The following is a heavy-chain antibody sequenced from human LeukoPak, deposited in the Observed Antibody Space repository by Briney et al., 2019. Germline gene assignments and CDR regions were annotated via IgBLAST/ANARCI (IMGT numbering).Heavy chain of an antibody. V-gene: IGHV1-2*02. J-gene: IGHJ4*02. Sequence: ASVKVSCKASGYTFSGYYMHWVRQAPGQGLEWMGWINPGSGGTNYAQKFQGRVTMTRDTSISTAYVELSRLRSDDTAVYYCARDRSRILDYWGQGTLVTVSS. CDR1: GYTFSGYY. CDR3: ARDRSRILDY. CDR2: INPGSGGT. D-gene: IGHD1-26*01.